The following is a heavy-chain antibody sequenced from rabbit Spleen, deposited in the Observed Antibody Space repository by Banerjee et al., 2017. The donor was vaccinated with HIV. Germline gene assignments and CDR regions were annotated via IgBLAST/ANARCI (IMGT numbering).Heavy chain of an antibody. CDR1: GLDFSGSA. V-gene: IGHV1S47*01. CDR3: ARDGAGGSYFAL. D-gene: IGHD8-1*01. J-gene: IGHJ4*01. CDR2: IDPVFGIT. Sequence: QEQLVEYGGDLVQPEGSLTLTCKASGLDFSGSAWICWVRQAPGKGLEWIGYIDPVFGITYNANWVNGRFSISRENAQNTVFLQMTSLTAADTATYFRARDGAGGSYFALWGPGTLVTVS.